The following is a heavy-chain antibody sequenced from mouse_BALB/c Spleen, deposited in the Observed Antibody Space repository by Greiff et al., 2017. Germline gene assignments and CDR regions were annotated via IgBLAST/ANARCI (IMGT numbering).Heavy chain of an antibody. CDR2: ISSGGST. V-gene: IGHV5-6-5*01. J-gene: IGHJ3*01. CDR1: GFTFSSYA. D-gene: IGHD1-1*01. Sequence: EVQRVESGGGLVKPGGSLKLSCAASGFTFSSYAMSWVRQTPEKRLEWVASISSGGSTYYPDSVKGRFTISRDNARNILYLQMSSLRSEDTAMYYCARGYYGSSYWFAYWGQGTLVTVSA. CDR3: ARGYYGSSYWFAY.